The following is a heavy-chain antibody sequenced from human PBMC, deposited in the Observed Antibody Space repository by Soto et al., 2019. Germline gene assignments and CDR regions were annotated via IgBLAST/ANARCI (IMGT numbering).Heavy chain of an antibody. Sequence: PSETLSLTCTVSGGSISDGAYYWSWIRQPPGKGLEWIGHIYNSGNTYNNPSLRSRLTISLDTSKSQFSLNLNSVTAADTAVYYCARHTKDRYFDWLFRIDYWGQGTLVTVSS. J-gene: IGHJ4*02. D-gene: IGHD3-9*01. CDR2: IYNSGNT. V-gene: IGHV4-30-4*01. CDR3: ARHTKDRYFDWLFRIDY. CDR1: GGSISDGAYY.